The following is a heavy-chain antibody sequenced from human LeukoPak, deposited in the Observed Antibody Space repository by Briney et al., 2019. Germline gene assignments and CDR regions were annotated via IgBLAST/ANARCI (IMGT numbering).Heavy chain of an antibody. V-gene: IGHV1-46*01. CDR2: INPSGGST. CDR3: ARGYDFGGNSGWYFDY. D-gene: IGHD4-23*01. CDR1: GYTFTSYY. Sequence: ASVKVSCKASGYTFTSYYMHWVRQAPGQGLEWMGIINPSGGSTSYAQKFQGRVTMTRDTSTTTVYMELSSLRSEDTAVYYCARGYDFGGNSGWYFDYWGQGTLVTLSS. J-gene: IGHJ4*02.